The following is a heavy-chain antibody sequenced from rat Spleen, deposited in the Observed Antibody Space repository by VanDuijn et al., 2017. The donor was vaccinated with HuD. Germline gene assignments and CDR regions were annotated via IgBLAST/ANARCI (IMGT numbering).Heavy chain of an antibody. V-gene: IGHV5-22*01. CDR1: GFTFSDYY. J-gene: IGHJ2*01. D-gene: IGHD1-11*01. CDR2: ISYEGSST. CDR3: ARLNYGGRD. Sequence: EVQLVESGGGLVQPGRSLKLSCAASGFTFSDYYMAWVRQAPKKGLEWVASISYEGSSTYYGDSVKGRFTISRDNAKSTLYLQMNSLRSEDTATYYCARLNYGGRDWGQGVMVTVSS.